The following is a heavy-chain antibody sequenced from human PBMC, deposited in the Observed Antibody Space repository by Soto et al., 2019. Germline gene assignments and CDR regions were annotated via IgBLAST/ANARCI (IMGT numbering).Heavy chain of an antibody. J-gene: IGHJ4*02. CDR1: GGTFSSYA. CDR2: IIPTFGTA. CDR3: ASGVVAATSRPIVVPLNY. V-gene: IGHV1-69*13. D-gene: IGHD2-15*01. Sequence: SVKVSCKASGGTFSSYAISWVRQAPGQGLEWMGGIIPTFGTANYAQKFQGRVTITADESTSTAYMELSSLRSEDTAVYYCASGVVAATSRPIVVPLNYWGQGTLVTVSS.